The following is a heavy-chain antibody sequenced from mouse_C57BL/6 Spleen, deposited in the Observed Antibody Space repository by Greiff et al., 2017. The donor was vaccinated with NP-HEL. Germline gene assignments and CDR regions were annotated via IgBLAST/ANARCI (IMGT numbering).Heavy chain of an antibody. J-gene: IGHJ2*01. Sequence: EVQLQQSGPELVKPGASVKISCKASGYTFTDYYMNWVKQSHGKSLEWIGDINPNNGGTSYNQKFKGKATLTVDKSSSTAYMELRSLTSEDSAVYYCARWYGNYGFDYWGQGTTLTVSS. CDR1: GYTFTDYY. CDR3: ARWYGNYGFDY. CDR2: INPNNGGT. V-gene: IGHV1-26*01. D-gene: IGHD2-10*02.